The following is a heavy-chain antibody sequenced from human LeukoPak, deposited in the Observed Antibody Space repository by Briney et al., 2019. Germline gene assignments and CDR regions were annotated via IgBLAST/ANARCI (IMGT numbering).Heavy chain of an antibody. CDR1: GYTFTSYY. CDR2: IRPSGST. Sequence: GASVKVSCKASGYTFTSYYIQWVRQAPGQWLEYMGIIRPSGSTAYAQKFQGRVTMTRDTSTSAVYMELSSLRSEDTAVYYCAREGPETYNFDFWGQGTQVTVSS. J-gene: IGHJ4*02. CDR3: AREGPETYNFDF. D-gene: IGHD5-18*01. V-gene: IGHV1-46*01.